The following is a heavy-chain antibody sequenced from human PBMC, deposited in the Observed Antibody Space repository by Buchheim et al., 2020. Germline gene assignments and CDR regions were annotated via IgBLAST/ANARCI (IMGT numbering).Heavy chain of an antibody. Sequence: EVQLVESGGGLVKPGGSLRLSCAASGFTFSSYSMNWVRQAPGKGLEWVSSISSSSSYIYYADSVKGRFTISRDNAKNSLYLQMNSLRAEDTAVYYCARDPGRNFEYSSSGYYYYMDVWGKGTT. CDR3: ARDPGRNFEYSSSGYYYYMDV. D-gene: IGHD6-6*01. CDR1: GFTFSSYS. J-gene: IGHJ6*03. CDR2: ISSSSSYI. V-gene: IGHV3-21*01.